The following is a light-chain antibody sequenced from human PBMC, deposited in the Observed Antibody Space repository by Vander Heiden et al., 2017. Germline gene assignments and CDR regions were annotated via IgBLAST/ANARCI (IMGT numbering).Light chain of an antibody. Sequence: IHITHFPSSLSASVGDRVTITCRASQSISSYLNWYQQKPGKAPKLLIYAASSLQSGVPSRFSGSGSGTDFTLTISRLQPEDFATYYCQQSDSTPRTFGQGTKVEIK. CDR2: AAS. J-gene: IGKJ1*01. CDR1: QSISSY. CDR3: QQSDSTPRT. V-gene: IGKV1-39*01.